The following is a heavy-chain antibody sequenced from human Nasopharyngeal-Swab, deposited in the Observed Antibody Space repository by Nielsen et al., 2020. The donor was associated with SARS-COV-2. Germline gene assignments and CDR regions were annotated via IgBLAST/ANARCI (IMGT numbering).Heavy chain of an antibody. J-gene: IGHJ4*02. D-gene: IGHD3-10*01. V-gene: IGHV3-74*01. CDR2: IDHYGTIT. Sequence: GGSLRLSCAASGFTFRSYWMHWVPQAPGKGLDWVARIDHYGTITNHADSVRGRFTISRDNAENTLFLQMNSLRVEDTAVYYCGRDLGGAGSSWGQGTLVSVSS. CDR1: GFTFRSYW. CDR3: GRDLGGAGSS.